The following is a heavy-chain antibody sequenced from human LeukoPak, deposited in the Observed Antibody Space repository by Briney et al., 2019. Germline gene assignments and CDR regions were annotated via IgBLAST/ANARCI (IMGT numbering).Heavy chain of an antibody. J-gene: IGHJ6*04. D-gene: IGHD7-27*01. V-gene: IGHV3-21*01. CDR2: ISSSSSYI. CDR1: GFTFSSYG. Sequence: GSLRLSCAASGFTFSSYGMNWVRQAPGKGLEWVSSISSSSSYIYYADSVKGRFTISRDNAKNSLYLQMNSLRAEDTAVYYCARGGLGIGYYYYGMDVWGKGTTVTVSS. CDR3: ARGGLGIGYYYYGMDV.